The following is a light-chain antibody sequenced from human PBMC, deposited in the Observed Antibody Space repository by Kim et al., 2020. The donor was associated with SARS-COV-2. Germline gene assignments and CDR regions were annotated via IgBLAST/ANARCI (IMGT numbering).Light chain of an antibody. V-gene: IGLV1-44*01. J-gene: IGLJ2*01. Sequence: GQRVTISCSGGSSNIGSNTVNWYQQRPGTAPKLLIYSNNQRPSGVPDRFSGSKSGTSASLAISGLQSEDEADYYCAAWDDSLNGVVFGGGTQLTVL. CDR1: SSNIGSNT. CDR2: SNN. CDR3: AAWDDSLNGVV.